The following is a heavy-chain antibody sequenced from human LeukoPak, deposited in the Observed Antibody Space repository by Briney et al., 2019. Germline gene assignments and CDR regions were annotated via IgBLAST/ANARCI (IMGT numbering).Heavy chain of an antibody. Sequence: GGSLRLSCAASGFTFSSYGMSWVRQAPGKGLEWVSSVSNSGDYIHYADSVKGRFSISRDNSKNSLYLQMNSLRAEDTAVYYCARALIGYYFDYWGQGTLVTVSS. V-gene: IGHV3-21*06. CDR1: GFTFSSYG. D-gene: IGHD2-8*01. CDR2: VSNSGDYI. CDR3: ARALIGYYFDY. J-gene: IGHJ4*02.